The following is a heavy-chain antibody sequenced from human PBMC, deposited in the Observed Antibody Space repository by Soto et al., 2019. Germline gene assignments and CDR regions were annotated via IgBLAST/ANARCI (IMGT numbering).Heavy chain of an antibody. CDR2: INRGRGP. Sequence: EVRLLESGGGLVQPAVSLTLSCATSGFTFNNYSMSWDRQAAGTGLELVSSINRGRGPYYADSVNGRFTISRDNSQNMLYLRMNRLRADDTAVYFCARADGLLPVTLLGFWGQGTLVTVSS. J-gene: IGHJ4*02. V-gene: IGHV3-23*01. CDR3: ARADGLLPVTLLGF. CDR1: GFTFNNYS. D-gene: IGHD5-18*01.